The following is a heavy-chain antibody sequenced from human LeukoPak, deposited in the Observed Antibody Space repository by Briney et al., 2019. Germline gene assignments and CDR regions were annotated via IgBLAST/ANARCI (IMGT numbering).Heavy chain of an antibody. V-gene: IGHV4-61*02. CDR3: AREGGRVGATEYYYYYMDV. D-gene: IGHD1-26*01. CDR2: IYTSGST. CDR1: GGSISSGSYY. J-gene: IGHJ6*03. Sequence: PSETLSLTCTVSGGSISSGSYYWSWIRQPAWKGLEWIGRIYTSGSTNYNPSLKSRVTISVDTSKNQFSLKLSSVTAADTAVYYCAREGGRVGATEYYYYYMDVRGKGTTVTISS.